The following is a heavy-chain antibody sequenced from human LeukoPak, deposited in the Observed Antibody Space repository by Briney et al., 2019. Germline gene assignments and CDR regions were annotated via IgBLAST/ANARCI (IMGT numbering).Heavy chain of an antibody. CDR2: INSDGSRT. CDR1: GFTFSTYW. J-gene: IGHJ3*02. CDR3: ARPETQYSSGLDGFDI. V-gene: IGHV3-74*01. D-gene: IGHD6-19*01. Sequence: PGGSLRLSCAASGFTFSTYWMHWVRQAPGKGLVWVSRINSDGSRTTYADSVKGRFTISRDNAKNTLYLQMNSLRIEDTAVHYCARPETQYSSGLDGFDIWGQGTMVTVSS.